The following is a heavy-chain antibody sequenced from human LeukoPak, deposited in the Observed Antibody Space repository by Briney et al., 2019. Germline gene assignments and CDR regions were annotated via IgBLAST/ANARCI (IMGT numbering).Heavy chain of an antibody. V-gene: IGHV1-2*02. CDR3: ARDREGRYCSSTSCYRYFDY. J-gene: IGHJ4*02. Sequence: ASVKVSCKASGYNFIDHYLHWVRQAPGQGLEWMGWIDPNSGDTNYEQKFQGRVRMTRDTSISTAYMELSRLRSDDTAVYYCARDREGRYCSSTSCYRYFDYWGQGTLATVSS. CDR2: IDPNSGDT. CDR1: GYNFIDHY. D-gene: IGHD2-2*01.